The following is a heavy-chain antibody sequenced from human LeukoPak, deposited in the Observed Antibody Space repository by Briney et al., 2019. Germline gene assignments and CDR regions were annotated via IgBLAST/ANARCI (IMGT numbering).Heavy chain of an antibody. Sequence: GGSLRLSCAASGFTFSSYSMNWVRQAPGKGLEWVSYISSSSSTIYYADSVKGRFTISRDNAKNSLYLQMNSLRAEDTAVYYCARDPRNYDFWSGYYADAFDIWGQGTMVTVSS. D-gene: IGHD3-3*01. CDR3: ARDPRNYDFWSGYYADAFDI. CDR2: ISSSSSTI. V-gene: IGHV3-48*01. J-gene: IGHJ3*02. CDR1: GFTFSSYS.